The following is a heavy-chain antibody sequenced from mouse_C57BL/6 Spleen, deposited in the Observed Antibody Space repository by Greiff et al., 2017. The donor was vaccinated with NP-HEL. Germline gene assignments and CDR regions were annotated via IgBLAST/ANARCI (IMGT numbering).Heavy chain of an antibody. D-gene: IGHD1-1*01. Sequence: EVQLQQSGPELVKPGASVKMSCKASGYTFTDYNMHWVKQSHEKSLEWIGYINPNNGGTSYNQKFKGKATLTVNKSSSTAYMELRSLTSEESAVYYCARDLYYYGSSYDYWGQGTTLTVSS. V-gene: IGHV1-22*01. CDR2: INPNNGGT. J-gene: IGHJ2*01. CDR1: GYTFTDYN. CDR3: ARDLYYYGSSYDY.